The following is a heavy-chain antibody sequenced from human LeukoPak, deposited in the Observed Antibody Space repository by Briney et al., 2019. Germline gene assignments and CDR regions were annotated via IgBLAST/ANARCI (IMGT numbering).Heavy chain of an antibody. V-gene: IGHV4-39*01. CDR1: GDSTSSTSHY. Sequence: SETLSLTCTVSGDSTSSTSHYWGWIRQPPGKGLEWIGCIYFSGSNYYNPSLKSRLTISVDTSKNQFSLKLSSVTAADTAVYYCARQGYDMSWFDPWGQGTLVTVSS. D-gene: IGHD3-9*01. CDR3: ARQGYDMSWFDP. CDR2: IYFSGSN. J-gene: IGHJ5*02.